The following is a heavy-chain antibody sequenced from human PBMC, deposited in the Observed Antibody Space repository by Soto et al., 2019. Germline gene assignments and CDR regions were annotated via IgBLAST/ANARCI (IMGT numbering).Heavy chain of an antibody. CDR2: TYYRSKWYN. CDR1: GDSVSSNSAA. V-gene: IGHV6-1*01. CDR3: ARENPGIAAAGNFDY. Sequence: SQTLSLPCAISGDSVSSNSAAWNWIRQSPSRGLEWLGRTYYRSKWYNDYAVSVKSRITINPDTSKNQFTLQLNSVTPEDTAVYYCARENPGIAAAGNFDYWGQGTLVTVSS. J-gene: IGHJ4*02. D-gene: IGHD6-13*01.